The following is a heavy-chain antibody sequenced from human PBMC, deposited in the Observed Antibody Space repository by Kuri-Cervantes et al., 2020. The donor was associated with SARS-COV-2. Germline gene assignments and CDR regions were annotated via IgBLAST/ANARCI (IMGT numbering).Heavy chain of an antibody. CDR2: IYYSGGT. CDR1: GGSISSSSYY. Sequence: SETLSLTCTVSGGSISSSSYYWGWIRQPPGKGLEWIGYIYYSGGTNYNPSLKSRVTISVDTSKNQFSLKLSSVTAADTAVYYCARAWPNYYYYGMDVWGQGTTVTVSS. J-gene: IGHJ6*02. V-gene: IGHV4-61*05. CDR3: ARAWPNYYYYGMDV.